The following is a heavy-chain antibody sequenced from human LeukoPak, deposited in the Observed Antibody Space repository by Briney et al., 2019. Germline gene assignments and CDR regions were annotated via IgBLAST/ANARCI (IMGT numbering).Heavy chain of an antibody. CDR1: GGSISSSSYY. V-gene: IGHV4-39*01. D-gene: IGHD3-3*01. CDR2: IYYSGST. CDR3: ARSPPQNYDFWSGYQG. Sequence: KPSETLSLTCTVSGGSISSSSYYWGWVRQPPGEGLEWIGGIYYSGSTYYNPSLKSRVTISVDTSKNQFSLKLSSVTAADTAVYYCARSPPQNYDFWSGYQGWGQGTLVTVSS. J-gene: IGHJ4*02.